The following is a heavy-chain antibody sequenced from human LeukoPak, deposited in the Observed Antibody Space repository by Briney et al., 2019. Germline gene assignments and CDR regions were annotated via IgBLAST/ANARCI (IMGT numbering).Heavy chain of an antibody. V-gene: IGHV3-48*04. CDR1: GFTFSSYW. J-gene: IGHJ6*03. CDR3: ARQYYYYYMDV. CDR2: ISSSGSTI. Sequence: GGSLRLSCAASGFTFSSYWMHWVRQAPGKGLEWVSYISSSGSTIYYADSVKGRFTISRDNAKNSLYLQMNSLRAEDTAVYYCARQYYYYYMDVWGKGTTVTISS.